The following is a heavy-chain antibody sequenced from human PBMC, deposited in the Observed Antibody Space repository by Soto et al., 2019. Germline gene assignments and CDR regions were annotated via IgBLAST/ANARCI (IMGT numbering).Heavy chain of an antibody. Sequence: SETLSLTCTVSGGSISSGGYYWSWIRQHPGKGLEWIGYIYYSGSTYYNPSLKSRVTISVGTSKNQFSLKLSSVTAADTAVYYCARGVTTVTTFDYWGQRTPVPVSS. CDR3: ARGVTTVTTFDY. CDR1: GGSISSGGYY. CDR2: IYYSGST. V-gene: IGHV4-31*03. J-gene: IGHJ4*02. D-gene: IGHD4-17*01.